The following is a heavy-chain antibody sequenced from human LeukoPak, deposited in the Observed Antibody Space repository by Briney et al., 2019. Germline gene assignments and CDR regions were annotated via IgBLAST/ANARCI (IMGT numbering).Heavy chain of an antibody. J-gene: IGHJ5*02. CDR1: GYSLSSGYY. CDR3: ARHPDYDFWSGYWGWFDP. CDR2: IYHSGST. D-gene: IGHD3-3*01. V-gene: IGHV4-38-2*01. Sequence: PSETLSLTCAVSGYSLSSGYYWGWIRQPPGKGLGWIGSIYHSGSTYYNPSLKSRVTISVDTSKNQFSLKLSSVTAADTAVYYCARHPDYDFWSGYWGWFDPWGQGTLVTVSS.